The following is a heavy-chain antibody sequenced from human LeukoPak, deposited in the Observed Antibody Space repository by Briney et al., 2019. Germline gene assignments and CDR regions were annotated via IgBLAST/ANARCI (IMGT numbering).Heavy chain of an antibody. Sequence: GESLKISCQGSGSGFTSYWIGGVRPMPGKGLEWMGIIYPGDSDTRYSPSFQGQVTISADKSISTAYLQWSSLKASDTAMYYCARHREVVRGVIIGGGYYYYGMDVWGQGTTVTVSS. D-gene: IGHD3-10*01. J-gene: IGHJ6*02. CDR1: GSGFTSYW. V-gene: IGHV5-51*01. CDR2: IYPGDSDT. CDR3: ARHREVVRGVIIGGGYYYYGMDV.